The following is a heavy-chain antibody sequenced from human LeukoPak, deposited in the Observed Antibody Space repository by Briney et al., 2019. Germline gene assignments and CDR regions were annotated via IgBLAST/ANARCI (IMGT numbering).Heavy chain of an antibody. V-gene: IGHV3-49*03. Sequence: GGSLRLSCTASGFTFGDYAMSWFRQAPGKGLEWVGFIRSKAYGGTTEYAASVKGRFTISRYDSKSIAYLQMNSLKTEDTAVYYCTRERHYDSSGYLDYWGQGTLVTVSS. CDR2: IRSKAYGGTT. CDR3: TRERHYDSSGYLDY. CDR1: GFTFGDYA. J-gene: IGHJ4*02. D-gene: IGHD3-22*01.